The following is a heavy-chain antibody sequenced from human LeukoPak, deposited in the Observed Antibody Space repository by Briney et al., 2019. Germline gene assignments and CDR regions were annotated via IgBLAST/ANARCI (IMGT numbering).Heavy chain of an antibody. CDR1: GFTVSSHY. Sequence: GGSLRLSCAASGFTVSSHYMSWVRQAPGQGLECVSVIHSGGTTYYADSLKGRFTISRDNSKNTLYLQMNSLRAEDTAVYYCARGAYSRYFDYWGQGTLLTVSS. CDR3: ARGAYSRYFDY. CDR2: IHSGGTT. D-gene: IGHD6-13*01. J-gene: IGHJ4*02. V-gene: IGHV3-53*01.